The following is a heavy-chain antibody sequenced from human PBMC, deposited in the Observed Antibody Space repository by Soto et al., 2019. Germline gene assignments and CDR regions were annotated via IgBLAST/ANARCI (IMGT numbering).Heavy chain of an antibody. D-gene: IGHD3-10*01. CDR2: IYYSGST. V-gene: IGHV4-31*03. CDR3: ARGGWGSYSFYYYYGMDV. J-gene: IGHJ6*02. Sequence: PSETLSLTCTVSGGSISSGGYYWSWIRQHPGKGLEWIGYIYYSGSTYYNPSLKSRVTISVDTSKNQFSLKLSSVTAADTAVYYCARGGWGSYSFYYYYGMDVWAQGPRLPVSS. CDR1: GGSISSGGYY.